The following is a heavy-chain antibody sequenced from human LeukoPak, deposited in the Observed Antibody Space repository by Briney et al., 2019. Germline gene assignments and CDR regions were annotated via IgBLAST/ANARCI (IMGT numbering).Heavy chain of an antibody. V-gene: IGHV3-30*14. CDR3: ARDVTTFLLPNAYAFDI. CDR1: GFTFNRHA. Sequence: GGSLRLSCAASGFTFNRHAMHWVRQAPGKGLEWVASLSYDGYNKQYADSVKGRFTISRDISEDTLYLQMNSLRGDDTALYYCARDVTTFLLPNAYAFDIWGLGTMVTVSS. D-gene: IGHD1-1*01. CDR2: LSYDGYNK. J-gene: IGHJ3*02.